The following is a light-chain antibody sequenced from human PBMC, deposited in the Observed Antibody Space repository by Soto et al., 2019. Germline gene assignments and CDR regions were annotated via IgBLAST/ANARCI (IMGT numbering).Light chain of an antibody. V-gene: IGKV2-28*01. CDR1: QSLLHTSGDNY. J-gene: IGKJ1*01. CDR3: RHAQQIPRT. CDR2: LGS. Sequence: PWAHAYNYCRSSQSLLHTSGDNYLDWYLQRPGQSPQLLIYLGSKRASGVSDRFSGSGSGTRLTLIISRVEAEDVRFYYSRHAQQIPRTCGQGTKVDIK.